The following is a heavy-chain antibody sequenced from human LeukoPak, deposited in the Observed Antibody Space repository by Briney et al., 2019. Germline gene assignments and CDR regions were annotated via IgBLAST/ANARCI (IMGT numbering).Heavy chain of an antibody. D-gene: IGHD2-15*01. CDR1: GFTFSSYN. J-gene: IGHJ4*02. CDR2: ISTSSSYI. V-gene: IGHV3-21*01. Sequence: GGSLRLSCAASGFTFSSYNMKWVRQAPGKGLEWVSSISTSSSYIYYADSVKGRFTISRDNAKNSLNLQMNSLRVEDTAVYYCARGEDIVVEGFDYWGQGTLVTVSS. CDR3: ARGEDIVVEGFDY.